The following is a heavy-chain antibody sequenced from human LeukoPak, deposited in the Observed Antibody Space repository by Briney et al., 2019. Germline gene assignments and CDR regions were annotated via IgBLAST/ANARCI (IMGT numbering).Heavy chain of an antibody. CDR1: GFTFSSYN. J-gene: IGHJ3*02. CDR2: ISGSSSYI. D-gene: IGHD1-26*01. CDR3: ARERGSYGWVFAFDI. V-gene: IGHV3-21*01. Sequence: GGSLRLSCAASGFTFSSYNMNWVRQAPGKGLEWVSSISGSSSYIYYADSVKGRFTISRDNAKNSLYLQMNSLRAEDTAVYYCARERGSYGWVFAFDIWGQGTMVTVSS.